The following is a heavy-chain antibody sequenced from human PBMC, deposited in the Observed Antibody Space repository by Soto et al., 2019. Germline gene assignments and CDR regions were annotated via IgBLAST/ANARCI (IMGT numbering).Heavy chain of an antibody. CDR1: GGSFSGYY. CDR3: ARGSGDYDFWSGYFYYYYGMDV. CDR2: INHSGST. D-gene: IGHD3-3*01. Sequence: PSETLSLTCAVYGGSFSGYYWSWIRQPPGKGLEWIGEINHSGSTNYNPSLKSRVTISVDTSKNQFSLKLSSVTAADTAVYYCARGSGDYDFWSGYFYYYYGMDVWGQGTTVTVSS. V-gene: IGHV4-34*01. J-gene: IGHJ6*02.